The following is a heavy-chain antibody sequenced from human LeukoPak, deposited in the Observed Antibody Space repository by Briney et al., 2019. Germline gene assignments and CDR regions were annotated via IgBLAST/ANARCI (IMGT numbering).Heavy chain of an antibody. Sequence: PSETLSLTCTVSGGSISSYYWSWIRQPPGKGLEWIGYIYYSGSTNYNPSLKSRVTISVDTSKNQFSLKLSSVTAADTAVYYCARDSPRYCSSTSCYEYGMDVWGQGTTVTVSS. D-gene: IGHD2-2*01. CDR2: IYYSGST. CDR1: GGSISSYY. J-gene: IGHJ6*02. CDR3: ARDSPRYCSSTSCYEYGMDV. V-gene: IGHV4-59*01.